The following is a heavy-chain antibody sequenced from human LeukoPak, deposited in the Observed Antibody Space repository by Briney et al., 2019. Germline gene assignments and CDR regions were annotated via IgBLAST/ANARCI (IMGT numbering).Heavy chain of an antibody. D-gene: IGHD2-15*01. CDR1: GVSIRSYY. CDR2: IYTSGST. J-gene: IGHJ5*02. CDR3: ARGGLNGAANWFDP. Sequence: SETLSLTCSVSGVSIRSYYWSWIRQPAGKGLEWIGRIYTSGSTNYNPSLRSRVTISVDTSKNQFSLKLSSVTAADTAVYYCARGGLNGAANWFDPWGQGTLVTVSS. V-gene: IGHV4-4*07.